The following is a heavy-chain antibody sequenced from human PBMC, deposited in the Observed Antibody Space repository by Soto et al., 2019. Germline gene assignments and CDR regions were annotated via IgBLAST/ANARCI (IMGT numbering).Heavy chain of an antibody. V-gene: IGHV3-30*18. CDR2: VSYDGSNK. CDR1: GFTFRSYG. CDR3: AKDQKITALSDFDS. D-gene: IGHD3-16*01. J-gene: IGHJ4*02. Sequence: QVQLVESGGGVVQPGRSLRLSCEASGFTFRSYGMHWVRQAPGKGLEWVAVVSYDGSNKLYAASVKDRFIIFRDNSKNTLYLQMNSLRAEDTALYYCAKDQKITALSDFDSWGQGTLVTVSS.